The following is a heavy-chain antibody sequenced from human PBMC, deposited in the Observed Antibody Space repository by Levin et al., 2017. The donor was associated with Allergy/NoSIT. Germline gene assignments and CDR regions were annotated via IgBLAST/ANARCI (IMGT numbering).Heavy chain of an antibody. CDR2: FYHTGTT. D-gene: IGHD2-15*01. CDR1: GDSMSSYY. V-gene: IGHV4-59*01. Sequence: SETLSLTCSVSSVSGDSMSSYYWSWIRQPPGKGLEWIAYFYHTGTTNKNPSLKSRVTISVDTSKNQFSLRLSSVTAADTAVYYCARVASGGPFYYGMDVWGQGTTVTVSS. J-gene: IGHJ6*02. CDR3: ARVASGGPFYYGMDV.